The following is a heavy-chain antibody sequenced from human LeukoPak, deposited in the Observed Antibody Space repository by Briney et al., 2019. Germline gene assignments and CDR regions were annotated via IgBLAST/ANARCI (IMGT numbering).Heavy chain of an antibody. J-gene: IGHJ4*02. CDR3: ARSVVVTAKYDY. CDR2: IYTSGST. Sequence: SETLSLTCTVSGGSISSYYWSWIRQPAGKGLEWIGRIYTSGSTNYNPSLKSRITMSVDTSKNQFSLKVSSVTAADTAVYYCARSVVVTAKYDYWGQGTLVTVSS. V-gene: IGHV4-4*07. D-gene: IGHD2-21*02. CDR1: GGSISSYY.